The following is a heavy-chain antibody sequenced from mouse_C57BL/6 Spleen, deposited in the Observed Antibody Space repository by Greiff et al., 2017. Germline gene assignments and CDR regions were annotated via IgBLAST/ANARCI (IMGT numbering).Heavy chain of an antibody. CDR2: IRNKANGYTT. J-gene: IGHJ1*03. Sequence: EVQGVESGGGLVQPGGSLSLSCAASGFTFTDYYMSWVRQPPGKALEWLGFIRNKANGYTTEYSASVKGRFTISRDNSKSILYLQMNALRAEDSACDCGARDRGDYGTALDVWGTGTTVTVSS. CDR1: GFTFTDYY. CDR3: ARDRGDYGTALDV. V-gene: IGHV7-3*01. D-gene: IGHD1-1*01.